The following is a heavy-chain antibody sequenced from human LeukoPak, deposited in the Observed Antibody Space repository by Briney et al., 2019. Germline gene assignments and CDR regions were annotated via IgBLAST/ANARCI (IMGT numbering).Heavy chain of an antibody. V-gene: IGHV3-21*04. CDR3: AKSGQLRNPMDV. CDR2: ISWRNIDI. J-gene: IGHJ6*02. CDR1: GFTLSSYN. Sequence: PGGSLRLSCAASGFTLSSYNMKWDRQAPGKGLEWVSSISWRNIDIEYADSVKGRFTISRDNAKKSLYLQMNNLRVEDTAVYYCAKSGQLRNPMDVWGQGTTVTVSS. D-gene: IGHD6-13*01.